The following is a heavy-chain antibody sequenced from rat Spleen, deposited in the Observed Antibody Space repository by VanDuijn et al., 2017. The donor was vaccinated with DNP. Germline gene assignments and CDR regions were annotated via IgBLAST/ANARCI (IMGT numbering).Heavy chain of an antibody. D-gene: IGHD5-1*01. V-gene: IGHV2-19*01. CDR1: GFSLTDYN. CDR2: ISTGGST. Sequence: QVQLKESGPGMVQPSQTLSLTCTVSGFSLTDYNVHWVRQPPGKVLEWIAAISTGGSTYYNSALKSRLSISRDTSKSQVFLKMNRLQTEDTAIYYCTRDLNWGGFFDYWGQGVMVTVSS. J-gene: IGHJ2*01. CDR3: TRDLNWGGFFDY.